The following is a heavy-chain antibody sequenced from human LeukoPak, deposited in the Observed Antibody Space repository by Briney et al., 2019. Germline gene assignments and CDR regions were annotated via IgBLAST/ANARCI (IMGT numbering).Heavy chain of an antibody. V-gene: IGHV4-39*07. CDR2: IYDSGST. CDR1: GGSIRSSYYY. Sequence: SETLSLTCTVSGGSIRSSYYYWGWIRQPPGKGLEWIGSIYDSGSTYYNPSLKSRVTISVDTSKNQFSLKLSSVTAADTAVYYCARASRWLQGPRGAFDIWGQGTMVTVSS. D-gene: IGHD5-24*01. CDR3: ARASRWLQGPRGAFDI. J-gene: IGHJ3*02.